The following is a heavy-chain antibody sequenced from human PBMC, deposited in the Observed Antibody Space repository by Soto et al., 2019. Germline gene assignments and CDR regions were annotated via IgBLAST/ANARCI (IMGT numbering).Heavy chain of an antibody. CDR3: AIGPQVDFWSGYYTDYYYGMDV. Sequence: ASVKVSCKASGYTFTSYAMHWVRQAPGQRLEWMGWINAGNGNTKYSQKFQGRVTITRDTSASTAYRELSSLRSEDTAVYYCAIGPQVDFWSGYYTDYYYGMDVWGQGTTVTVSS. CDR1: GYTFTSYA. CDR2: INAGNGNT. D-gene: IGHD3-3*01. J-gene: IGHJ6*02. V-gene: IGHV1-3*01.